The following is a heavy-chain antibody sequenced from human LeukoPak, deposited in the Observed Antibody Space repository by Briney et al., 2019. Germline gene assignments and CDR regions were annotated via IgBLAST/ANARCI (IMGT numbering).Heavy chain of an antibody. CDR2: IIPIFGTA. J-gene: IGHJ4*02. D-gene: IGHD6-19*01. V-gene: IGHV1-69*05. CDR3: ARGQWLVREVFDY. Sequence: GASVKVSCKASGGTFSSYAISWVRQAPGQGLEWMGGIIPIFGTANYAQKFQGRVTMTRDTSTSTVYMELSSLRSEDTAVYYCARGQWLVREVFDYWGQGTLVTVSS. CDR1: GGTFSSYA.